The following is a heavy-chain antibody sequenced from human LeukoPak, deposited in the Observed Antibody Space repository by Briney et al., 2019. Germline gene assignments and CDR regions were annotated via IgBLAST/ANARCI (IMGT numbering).Heavy chain of an antibody. D-gene: IGHD3-22*01. Sequence: GGSLRLSCAASGLTFSGSAIHWVRQAPGKGLEWIGRIRSKPNSYATAYAASVKGRLTISRDDSKNTTYLQMNSLKTEDTAVYYCTLIIYYYDSSGYYKRGEYFDYWGQGTLVTVSS. V-gene: IGHV3-73*01. CDR1: GLTFSGSA. CDR2: IRSKPNSYAT. J-gene: IGHJ4*02. CDR3: TLIIYYYDSSGYYKRGEYFDY.